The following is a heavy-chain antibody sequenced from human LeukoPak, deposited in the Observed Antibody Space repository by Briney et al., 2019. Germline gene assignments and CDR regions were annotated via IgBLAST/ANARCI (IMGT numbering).Heavy chain of an antibody. CDR3: ARHRYSFVVVVAGLYYGMDV. D-gene: IGHD2-15*01. J-gene: IGHJ6*02. CDR1: GGSISSYY. Sequence: SETLSLTCTVSGGSISSYYWSWIRQPPGKGLEWIGYIYYSGSTNYNPSLKSRVTISVDTSKNQFSLKLSSVTAADTAVYYCARHRYSFVVVVAGLYYGMDVWGQGTRSPSP. CDR2: IYYSGST. V-gene: IGHV4-59*08.